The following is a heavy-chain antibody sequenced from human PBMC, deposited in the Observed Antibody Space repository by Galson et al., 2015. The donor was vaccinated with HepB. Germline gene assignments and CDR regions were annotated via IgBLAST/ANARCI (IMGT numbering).Heavy chain of an antibody. D-gene: IGHD6-19*01. V-gene: IGHV3-11*06. J-gene: IGHJ6*02. CDR3: ARDLPLIAVAATGYYYGMDV. CDR2: ISSSSSYT. Sequence: SLRLSCAASGFTFSDYYMSWIRQAPGKGLEWVSYISSSSSYTNYADSVKGRFTISRDNAKNSLYLQMNSLRAEDTAVYYCARDLPLIAVAATGYYYGMDVWGQGTTVTVSS. CDR1: GFTFSDYY.